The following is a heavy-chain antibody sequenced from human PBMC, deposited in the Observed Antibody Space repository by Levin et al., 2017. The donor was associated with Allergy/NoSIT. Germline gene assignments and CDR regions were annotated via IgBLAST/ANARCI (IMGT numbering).Heavy chain of an antibody. CDR3: ARNPVNGLGYCSGGTCYTGDD. CDR1: GFTFSRYW. J-gene: IGHJ4*02. V-gene: IGHV3-74*01. D-gene: IGHD2-15*01. CDR2: INNDGSSA. Sequence: GGSLRLSCAASGFTFSRYWMHWVRQAPGKGLVWVSRINNDGSSANYADSVKGRFTTSRDNDKNTLYLQMNSLSAEDTAVYYCARNPVNGLGYCSGGTCYTGDDWGQGTLVNVSS.